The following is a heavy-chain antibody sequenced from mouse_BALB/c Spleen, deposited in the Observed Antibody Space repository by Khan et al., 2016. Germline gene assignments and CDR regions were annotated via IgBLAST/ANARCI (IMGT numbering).Heavy chain of an antibody. J-gene: IGHJ4*01. CDR3: ARDDGHLYWAMDY. CDR1: GFNIKDTY. Sequence: VQLQQSGAELVKPGASVKLSCTASGFNIKDTYMHWVKQRPEQGLEWIGRIDPANGNLKYDPKFPGRATITADTSSNTAYLQLSSLTSEDTAVYYCARDDGHLYWAMDYWGQGTSVTVSS. V-gene: IGHV14-3*02. CDR2: IDPANGNL. D-gene: IGHD2-1*01.